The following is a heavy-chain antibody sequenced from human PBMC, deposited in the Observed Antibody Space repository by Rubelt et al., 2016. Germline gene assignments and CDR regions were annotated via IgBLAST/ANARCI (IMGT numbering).Heavy chain of an antibody. CDR2: ISGSGVMR. J-gene: IGHJ3*02. CDR3: AEMQFVMKDVVIPDSFDI. D-gene: IGHD3-22*01. V-gene: IGHV3-23*01. Sequence: EGQLLESGGNLIQPGGSLRLSCATSGFIFDNYAMNWVRQAPGKGLEWVSGISGSGVMRDYADSVRGRFTISRDHSKKTVYLQMNSVRAEDTAVYYCAEMQFVMKDVVIPDSFDIWGQGTMVTVSS. CDR1: GFIFDNYA.